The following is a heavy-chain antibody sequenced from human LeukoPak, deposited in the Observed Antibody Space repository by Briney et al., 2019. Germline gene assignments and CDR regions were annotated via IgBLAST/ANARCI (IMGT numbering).Heavy chain of an antibody. CDR3: SFPPIFHFQH. Sequence: GGSLRLSCAASGFTFSSYEMNWVRQAPGKGLEWVSYISSSGSTIYYADSVKGRFTISRDNAKNSPYLQMNSLRAEDTAVYYCSFPPIFHFQHWGQGTLVTVSS. V-gene: IGHV3-48*03. CDR2: ISSSGSTI. CDR1: GFTFSSYE. D-gene: IGHD3-9*01. J-gene: IGHJ1*01.